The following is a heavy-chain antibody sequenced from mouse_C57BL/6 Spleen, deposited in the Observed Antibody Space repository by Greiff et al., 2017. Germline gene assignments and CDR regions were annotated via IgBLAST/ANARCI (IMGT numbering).Heavy chain of an antibody. V-gene: IGHV1-81*01. Sequence: QVQLQQSGAELARPGASVKLSCKASGYTFTSYGISWVKQRTGQGLEWIGEIYPRRGNTYYNEKFKGKATLTADKSSSTAYMELRSLTSEDSAVYFCASYDYDVYAMDYWGQGTSVTVSS. CDR2: IYPRRGNT. D-gene: IGHD2-4*01. CDR3: ASYDYDVYAMDY. CDR1: GYTFTSYG. J-gene: IGHJ4*01.